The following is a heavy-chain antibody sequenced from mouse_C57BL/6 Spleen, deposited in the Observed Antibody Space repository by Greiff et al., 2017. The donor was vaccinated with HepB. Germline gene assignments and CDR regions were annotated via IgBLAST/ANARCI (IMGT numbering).Heavy chain of an antibody. CDR1: GFTFTDYY. Sequence: EVQVVESGGGLVQPGGSLSLSCAASGFTFTDYYMSWVRQPPGKALEWLGFIRNKANGYTTEYSASVKGRFTISRDNSQSILYLQMNALRAEDSATYYCARYGRGSSFYYFDYWGQGTTLTVSS. CDR2: IRNKANGYTT. D-gene: IGHD1-1*01. CDR3: ARYGRGSSFYYFDY. V-gene: IGHV7-3*01. J-gene: IGHJ2*01.